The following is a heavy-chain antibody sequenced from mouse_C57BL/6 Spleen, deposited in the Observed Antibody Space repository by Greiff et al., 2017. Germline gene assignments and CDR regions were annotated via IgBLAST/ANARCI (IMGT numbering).Heavy chain of an antibody. CDR2: ISSGGSYT. Sequence: DVQLVESGGDLVKPGGSLKLSCAASGFTFSSYGMSWVRPTPDQRLEWVATISSGGSYTYYPDSVKGRVTISRDNAKNTLYLQMSSLKSEDTAMYYCARHQGYYGPYYFDYWGQGTTLTVSS. CDR1: GFTFSSYG. J-gene: IGHJ2*01. D-gene: IGHD1-1*01. V-gene: IGHV5-6*01. CDR3: ARHQGYYGPYYFDY.